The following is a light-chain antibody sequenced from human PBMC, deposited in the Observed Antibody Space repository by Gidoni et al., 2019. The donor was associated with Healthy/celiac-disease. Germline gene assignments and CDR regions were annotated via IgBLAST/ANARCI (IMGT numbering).Light chain of an antibody. J-gene: IGLJ2*01. CDR3: QVWDSSSDHPEV. V-gene: IGLV3-21*03. CDR1: NIGSKS. CDR2: DDS. Sequence: SYVLTQPPSVSVAPGKTARSTCGGNNIGSKSVHWYQQKPGQAPVLVVYDDSDRPSGIPERFSGSNSGNTATLTISRVEAGDEADYYCQVWDSSSDHPEVFGGGTKLTVL.